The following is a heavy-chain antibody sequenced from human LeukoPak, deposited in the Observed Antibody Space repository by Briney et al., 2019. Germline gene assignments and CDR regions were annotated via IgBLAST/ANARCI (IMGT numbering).Heavy chain of an antibody. CDR3: ASERGYSYGFPDY. J-gene: IGHJ4*02. CDR2: IYYSGST. V-gene: IGHV4-39*01. D-gene: IGHD5-18*01. CDR1: GGSISSSSYY. Sequence: SETLSLTCTVSGGSISSSSYYWGWIRQPPGKGLEWIGSIYYSGSTYYNPSLKSRVTISVDTSKNQFSLKLSSVTAADTAVYYCASERGYSYGFPDYWGQGTLVTVSS.